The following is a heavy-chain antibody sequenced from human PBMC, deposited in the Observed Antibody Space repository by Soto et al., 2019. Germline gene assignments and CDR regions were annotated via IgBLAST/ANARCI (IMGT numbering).Heavy chain of an antibody. CDR1: DDSINSDKYY. CDR3: ARLEGLATISYYFDF. Sequence: QLQLQESGPGLVKPSETLSLTCSVSDDSINSDKYYWGWIRQPPGKGLEWIESVYYRGNANYNPSLHTRVTTSLDKSKSQFSLKLNSVTAAASAVYFCARLEGLATISYYFDFWGPGALVTVSS. V-gene: IGHV4-39*01. CDR2: VYYRGNA. J-gene: IGHJ4*02. D-gene: IGHD3-9*01.